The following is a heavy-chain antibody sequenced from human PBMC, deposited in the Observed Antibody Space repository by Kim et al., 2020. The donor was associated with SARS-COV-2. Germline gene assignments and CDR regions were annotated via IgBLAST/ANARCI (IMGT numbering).Heavy chain of an antibody. CDR2: ISYDGSNK. CDR1: GFTFSSYG. J-gene: IGHJ4*02. CDR3: AKEAEEEDYYGSGSYYPPEGY. D-gene: IGHD3-10*01. Sequence: GGSLRLSCAASGFTFSSYGMHWVRQAPGKGLEWVAVISYDGSNKYYADSVKGRFTISRDNSKNTLYLQMNSLRAEDTAVYYCAKEAEEEDYYGSGSYYPPEGYWGQGTLVTVSS. V-gene: IGHV3-30*18.